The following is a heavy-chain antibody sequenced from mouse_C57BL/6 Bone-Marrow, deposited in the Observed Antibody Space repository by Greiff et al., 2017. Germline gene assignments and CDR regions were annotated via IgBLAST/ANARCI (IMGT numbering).Heavy chain of an antibody. J-gene: IGHJ2*01. CDR3: ARATVVPFDY. CDR2: ISDGGSYT. CDR1: GFTFSSYA. D-gene: IGHD1-1*01. V-gene: IGHV5-4*01. Sequence: EVQLQESGGGLVKPGGSLKLSCAASGFTFSSYAMSWVRQTPEKRLEWVATISDGGSYTYYPDNVKGRFTISRDKAKNNLYLQMSHLKSEDTAMYYCARATVVPFDYWGQGTTLTVSA.